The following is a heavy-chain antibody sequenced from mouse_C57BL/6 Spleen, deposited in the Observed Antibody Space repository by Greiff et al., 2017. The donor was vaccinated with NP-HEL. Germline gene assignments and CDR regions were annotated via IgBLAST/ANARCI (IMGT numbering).Heavy chain of an antibody. D-gene: IGHD2-1*01. J-gene: IGHJ4*01. CDR3: ARGSYYGPMDY. V-gene: IGHV1-59*01. Sequence: QVQLKQPGAELVRPGTSVKLSCKASGYTFTSYWMHWVKQRPGQGLEWIGVIDPSDSYTNYNQKFKGKATLTVDTSSSTAYMQLSSLTSEDSAVYYCARGSYYGPMDYWGQGTSVTVSS. CDR1: GYTFTSYW. CDR2: IDPSDSYT.